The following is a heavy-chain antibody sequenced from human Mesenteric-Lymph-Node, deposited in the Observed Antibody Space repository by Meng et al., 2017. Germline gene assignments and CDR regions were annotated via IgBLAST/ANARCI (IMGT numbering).Heavy chain of an antibody. D-gene: IGHD3-22*01. CDR3: ARVLYYDSSGYSGLMDV. CDR2: INAGNGNT. CDR1: GYTFTSYA. Sequence: ASVKVSCKASGYTFTSYAMHWVRQAPGQRLEWMGWINAGNGNTKYSQKFQGRVTITRDTSASTAYMELSSLRSEDTAVYYCARVLYYDSSGYSGLMDVWGQGTTVTVSS. J-gene: IGHJ6*02. V-gene: IGHV1-3*01.